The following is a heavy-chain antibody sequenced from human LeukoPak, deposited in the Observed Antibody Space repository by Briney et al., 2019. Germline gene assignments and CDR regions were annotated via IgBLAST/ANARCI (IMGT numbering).Heavy chain of an antibody. CDR2: IRSKAYGGTT. J-gene: IGHJ3*02. V-gene: IGHV3-49*04. D-gene: IGHD1-26*01. CDR1: GFTFGDYA. Sequence: GGSLRLSCTASGFTFGDYAMSWARQAPGKGLEWVGFIRSKAYGGTTEYAASVKGRFTISRDDSKSIAYLQMNSLKTEDTAVYYCTRGAGATGDDAFDIWGQGTMVTVSS. CDR3: TRGAGATGDDAFDI.